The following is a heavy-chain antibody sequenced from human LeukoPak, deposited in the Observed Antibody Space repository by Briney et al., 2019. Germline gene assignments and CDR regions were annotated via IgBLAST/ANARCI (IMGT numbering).Heavy chain of an antibody. V-gene: IGHV3-30*02. CDR1: GFTFSSCA. CDR2: IRYDGSNT. J-gene: IGHJ4*02. CDR3: AREGGYSYGPLDY. Sequence: GGSLRLSCAASGFTFSSCAMHWVRQAPGKGLEWVAFIRYDGSNTYYADSVKGRFTISRDNSKNTLYLQMNSLRAEDTAVYYCAREGGYSYGPLDYWGQGTLVTVSS. D-gene: IGHD5-18*01.